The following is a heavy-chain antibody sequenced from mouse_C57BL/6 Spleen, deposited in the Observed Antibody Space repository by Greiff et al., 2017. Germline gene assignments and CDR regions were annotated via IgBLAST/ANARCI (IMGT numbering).Heavy chain of an antibody. CDR1: GFTFSSYT. J-gene: IGHJ2*01. Sequence: EVKLVESGGGLVKPGGSLKLSCAASGFTFSSYTMSWVRQTPEKRLEWVATISGGGGNTYYPDSVKGRFTISRDNAKNTLYLQMSSLRSEDTALYYCARHPTGTYYFDYWGQGTTLTVSS. CDR2: ISGGGGNT. D-gene: IGHD4-1*02. CDR3: ARHPTGTYYFDY. V-gene: IGHV5-9*01.